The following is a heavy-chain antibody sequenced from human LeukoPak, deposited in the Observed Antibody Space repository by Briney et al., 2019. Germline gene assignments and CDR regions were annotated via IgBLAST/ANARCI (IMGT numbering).Heavy chain of an antibody. CDR3: ARGRLSLYCSSTSCYVWFDP. CDR1: GGSFSGYY. Sequence: SETLSLTCAVYGGSFSGYYWSWIRQPPGKGLEWIGEINHSGSTNYNPSLKSRVTISVDTSKNQFSLKLSSVTAPDTAVYYCARGRLSLYCSSTSCYVWFDPWGQGTLVTVSS. J-gene: IGHJ5*02. D-gene: IGHD2-2*01. V-gene: IGHV4-34*01. CDR2: INHSGST.